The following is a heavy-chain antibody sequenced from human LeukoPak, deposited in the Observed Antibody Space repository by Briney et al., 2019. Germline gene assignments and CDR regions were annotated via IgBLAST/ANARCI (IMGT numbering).Heavy chain of an antibody. Sequence: SETLSLTCTVSGGSISSYYWSWIRQPAGKGLEWIGRIYTSGSTNYNPSLKSRVTMSVDTSRNQFSLKLSSVTAADTAVYYCARDSRPGYYYGSGSVDWGQGTLVTVSS. CDR3: ARDSRPGYYYGSGSVD. J-gene: IGHJ4*02. V-gene: IGHV4-4*07. CDR2: IYTSGST. D-gene: IGHD3-10*01. CDR1: GGSISSYY.